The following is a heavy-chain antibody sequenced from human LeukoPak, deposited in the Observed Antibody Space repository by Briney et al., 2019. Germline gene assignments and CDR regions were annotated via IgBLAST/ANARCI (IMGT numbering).Heavy chain of an antibody. CDR2: MTTNSVHK. V-gene: IGHV3-21*06. D-gene: IGHD1-26*01. CDR1: GFTFNRYD. CDR3: ARIVGRTIRGGYPDS. J-gene: IGHJ4*02. Sequence: GGSLRLSCAASGFTFNRYDMNWVRQAPGKGLEWVSSMTTNSVHKYYADSVRGRFTISRDNAENSLYLQMNSLRAEDTAVYYCARIVGRTIRGGYPDSWGQGTLVSVSS.